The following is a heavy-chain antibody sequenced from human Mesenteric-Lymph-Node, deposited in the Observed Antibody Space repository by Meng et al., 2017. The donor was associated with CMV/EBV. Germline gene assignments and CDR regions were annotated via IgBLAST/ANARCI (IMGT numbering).Heavy chain of an antibody. D-gene: IGHD3-16*01. J-gene: IGHJ6*02. Sequence: GESLKISCAASGFTFSNAWMSWVRQAPGKGLEWVGRIKSKTDGGTTDYAAPVKGRFTISRDDSKNTLYLQMNSLKTEDTAVYYCTTGDSGPWGYVWGSYWDLYYYYGMDVWGQGTTVTVSS. CDR3: TTGDSGPWGYVWGSYWDLYYYYGMDV. CDR1: GFTFSNAW. V-gene: IGHV3-15*01. CDR2: IKSKTDGGTT.